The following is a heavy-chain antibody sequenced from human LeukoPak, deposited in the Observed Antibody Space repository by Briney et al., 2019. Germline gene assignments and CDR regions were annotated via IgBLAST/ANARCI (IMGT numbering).Heavy chain of an antibody. D-gene: IGHD3-22*01. CDR3: AREEPYYYDSTGYRPQYFDH. J-gene: IGHJ4*02. Sequence: PGGSLRLSCAASGFTFSSYSMNWVRQAPGKGLQWVSSISRSSSYIYYADSVKGRFTISRDNAKNSLYLQMNSLRAEDTAVYYCAREEPYYYDSTGYRPQYFDHWGQGTLVTVPS. CDR2: ISRSSSYI. CDR1: GFTFSSYS. V-gene: IGHV3-21*01.